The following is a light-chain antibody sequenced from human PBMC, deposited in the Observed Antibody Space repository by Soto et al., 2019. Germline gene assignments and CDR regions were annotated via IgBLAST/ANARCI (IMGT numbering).Light chain of an antibody. J-gene: IGKJ5*01. CDR3: QQSYSAPIT. CDR1: QSISFS. Sequence: DIQMTQCPSSLSASVGDRVTITCRASQSISFSLNWYQHKPGKAPKVLIYAASNLQSGVPSRFSGSGSGTDFTLTISSLQPEDFAAYSCQQSYSAPITFGQGTRVEIK. V-gene: IGKV1-39*01. CDR2: AAS.